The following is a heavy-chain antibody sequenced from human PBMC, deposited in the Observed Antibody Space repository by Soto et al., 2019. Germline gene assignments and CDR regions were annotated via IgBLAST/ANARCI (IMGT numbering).Heavy chain of an antibody. CDR2: IYNSGST. V-gene: IGHV4-59*08. J-gene: IGHJ3*02. Sequence: QVQLQESGPGLVKPSETLSLTCSVSGGSISSYYWSWIRQPPGKGLEWIGYIYNSGSTVYNPSLKSRLTISVDTSKNQVSLKLSSVTAADTAVYYCTRPNQGDYAFDIWGQGTMVTVSS. CDR1: GGSISSYY. D-gene: IGHD2-21*02. CDR3: TRPNQGDYAFDI.